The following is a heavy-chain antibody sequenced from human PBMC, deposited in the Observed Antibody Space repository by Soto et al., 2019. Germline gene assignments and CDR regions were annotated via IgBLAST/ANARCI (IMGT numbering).Heavy chain of an antibody. D-gene: IGHD3-3*01. CDR3: ARWSYLDY. V-gene: IGHV3-23*01. Sequence: PGGSLRLSCAASGFSFGSYALSWVRQAPGKGLEWVSTISGSDGKTFYADSAKGRFSISRDTSQSTLYLQMNSLRADDTAMYYCARWSYLDYWGQGTLVTVSS. CDR2: ISGSDGKT. CDR1: GFSFGSYA. J-gene: IGHJ4*02.